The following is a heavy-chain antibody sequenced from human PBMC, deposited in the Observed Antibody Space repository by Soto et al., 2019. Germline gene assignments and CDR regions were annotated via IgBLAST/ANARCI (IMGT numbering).Heavy chain of an antibody. V-gene: IGHV4-34*01. CDR2: INRSGNT. CDR3: ARDGGYYDSSGYYQFDP. Sequence: PSETLSLTCAVYGGSFSGYYWSWIRQPPGKGLEWIGEINRSGNTNYNTSLKSRVTISVDTSKNQFSLKLSSVTAADTAVYYCARDGGYYDSSGYYQFDPWGQGTLVTVSS. D-gene: IGHD3-22*01. J-gene: IGHJ5*02. CDR1: GGSFSGYY.